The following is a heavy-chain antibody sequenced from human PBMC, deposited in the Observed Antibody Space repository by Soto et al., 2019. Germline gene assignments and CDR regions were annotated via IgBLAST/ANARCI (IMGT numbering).Heavy chain of an antibody. CDR3: AKCPPRRYFDWTGEDYFDY. Sequence: EVQLLESGGGLVQPGGSLRLSCAASGFTFSSYAMSWVRQAPGKGLEWVSAISGSGGSTYYADSVKGRFTISRDNSKNTLYLQMNSLRAEDTAVYYCAKCPPRRYFDWTGEDYFDYWGQGTLVTVSS. CDR1: GFTFSSYA. V-gene: IGHV3-23*01. D-gene: IGHD3-9*01. CDR2: ISGSGGST. J-gene: IGHJ4*02.